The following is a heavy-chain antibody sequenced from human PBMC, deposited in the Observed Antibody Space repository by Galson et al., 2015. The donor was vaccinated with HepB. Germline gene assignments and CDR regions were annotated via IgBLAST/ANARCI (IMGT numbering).Heavy chain of an antibody. D-gene: IGHD1-1*01. J-gene: IGHJ6*02. CDR1: GFTFSSYS. CDR2: ISSSSSTI. Sequence: SLRLSCAASGFTFSSYSMNWVRQAPGKGLEWVPYISSSSSTIYYADSVKGRFTISRDNAKNSLYLQMNSLRDEDTAVYYCARDRGTTGTGGGSYYYYGMDVWGQGTTVTVSS. CDR3: ARDRGTTGTGGGSYYYYGMDV. V-gene: IGHV3-48*02.